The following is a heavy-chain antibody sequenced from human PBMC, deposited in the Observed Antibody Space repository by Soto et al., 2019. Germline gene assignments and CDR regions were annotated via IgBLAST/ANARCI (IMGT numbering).Heavy chain of an antibody. Sequence: GGSLRLSCVASGFSFNNFGMHWVRQAPGKGLEWVAVIWYDGSNKYYADSVKGRFTISRDNSKNTLYLQMSSLRAEDTAVYFCARDPSHGSGSYLDYWGQGALVTVSS. CDR3: ARDPSHGSGSYLDY. CDR2: IWYDGSNK. D-gene: IGHD3-10*01. J-gene: IGHJ4*02. V-gene: IGHV3-33*01. CDR1: GFSFNNFG.